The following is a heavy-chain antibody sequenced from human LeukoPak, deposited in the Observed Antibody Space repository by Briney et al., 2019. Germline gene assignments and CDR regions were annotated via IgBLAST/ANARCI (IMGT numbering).Heavy chain of an antibody. CDR2: IYYTGST. V-gene: IGHV4-61*08. Sequence: PSETLSLTCTVSGGSISSGGYYWSWIRQHPGKGLEWIGYIYYTGSTNYNPSLRSRVTISLDTSKNQFSLNLNSVTSADTAVYYCARAEPSRPFDYWGQGTLVTVSS. CDR1: GGSISSGGYY. J-gene: IGHJ4*02. CDR3: ARAEPSRPFDY. D-gene: IGHD1-14*01.